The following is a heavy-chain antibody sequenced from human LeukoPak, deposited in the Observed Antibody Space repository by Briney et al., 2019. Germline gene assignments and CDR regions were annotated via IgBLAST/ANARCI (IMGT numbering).Heavy chain of an antibody. Sequence: GGSLRLSCAASGFTFSNNAMTWVRQPPGKGLEWVSAINGGGDTTEYADSVKGRFTISTDNSKNTLYLQMNSLRAEDTAVYYCAKCTTSCYANAFDVWGRGTMLTVSS. J-gene: IGHJ3*01. V-gene: IGHV3-23*01. CDR1: GFTFSNNA. CDR3: AKCTTSCYANAFDV. CDR2: INGGGDTT. D-gene: IGHD2-2*01.